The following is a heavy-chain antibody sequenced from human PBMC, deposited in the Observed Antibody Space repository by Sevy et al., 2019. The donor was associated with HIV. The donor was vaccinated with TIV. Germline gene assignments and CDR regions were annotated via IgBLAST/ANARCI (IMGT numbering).Heavy chain of an antibody. CDR3: ATQSVTYDILTGWNYYGVDV. CDR1: GDSISSNY. D-gene: IGHD3-9*01. Sequence: SETLSLTCTVSGDSISSNYWNWIRQPPGKGLEWIGYIYYSGCTNYNPSLKSRVTISVDTSKNQFSLRLSSVTAADTAVYYCATQSVTYDILTGWNYYGVDVWGQGTTVTVSS. J-gene: IGHJ6*02. V-gene: IGHV4-59*08. CDR2: IYYSGCT.